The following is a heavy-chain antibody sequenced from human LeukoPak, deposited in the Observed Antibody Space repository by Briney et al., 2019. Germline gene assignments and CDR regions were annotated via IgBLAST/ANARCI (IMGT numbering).Heavy chain of an antibody. D-gene: IGHD3-22*01. CDR1: GGSISSYY. Sequence: SETLSLTCTVSGGSISSYYWSWIRQPPGKGLEWIGYIYYGGSTNYNPSLKSRVTISVDTSKNQFSLKLSSVTAADTAVYYCARVKGGGYYFLFDYWGQGTLVTVSS. CDR3: ARVKGGGYYFLFDY. V-gene: IGHV4-59*01. J-gene: IGHJ4*02. CDR2: IYYGGST.